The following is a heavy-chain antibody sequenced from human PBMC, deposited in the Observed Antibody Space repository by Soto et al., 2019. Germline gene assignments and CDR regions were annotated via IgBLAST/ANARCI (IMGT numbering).Heavy chain of an antibody. CDR3: ARGMYYYASSGPHGDAFDI. CDR2: IIPIFGTA. D-gene: IGHD3-22*01. Sequence: QVQLVQSGAEVKKPGSSVKVSCKASGGTFSSYAISWVRQAPGQGREWMGGIIPIFGTANYAQKFQDRVTITADESTSTAYMELSSLRSEDTAVYYCARGMYYYASSGPHGDAFDIWGQGTMVTVSS. J-gene: IGHJ3*02. CDR1: GGTFSSYA. V-gene: IGHV1-69*12.